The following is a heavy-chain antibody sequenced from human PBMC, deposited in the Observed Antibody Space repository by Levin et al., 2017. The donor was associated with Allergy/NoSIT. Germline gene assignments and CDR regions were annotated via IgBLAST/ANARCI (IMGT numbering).Heavy chain of an antibody. CDR2: IKHYGSEK. CDR3: ARVGYSSGSTYFDY. CDR1: GFTFSDYW. D-gene: IGHD5-18*01. J-gene: IGHJ4*02. V-gene: IGHV3-7*01. Sequence: GGSLRLSCAASGFTFSDYWMTWVRQAPGKGLEWVANIKHYGSEKKYLDSVEGRFTISRDNAKNSLYLQMNSLRVEDTAVYYCARVGYSSGSTYFDYWGQGTLVTVSS.